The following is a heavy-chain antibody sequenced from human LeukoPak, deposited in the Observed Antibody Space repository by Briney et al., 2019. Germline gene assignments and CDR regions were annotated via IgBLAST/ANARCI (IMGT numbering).Heavy chain of an antibody. D-gene: IGHD6-13*01. Sequence: ASVKVSCKASGYTFITYSISWVRQAPGQGLEWMGWISGYNGNTYYAQKFQGRVTMTTDTSTSTAYMELRSLRSDDTAVYYCAREEGAPIAAANIWGLGTMVTVSS. J-gene: IGHJ3*02. CDR2: ISGYNGNT. CDR3: AREEGAPIAAANI. V-gene: IGHV1-18*01. CDR1: GYTFITYS.